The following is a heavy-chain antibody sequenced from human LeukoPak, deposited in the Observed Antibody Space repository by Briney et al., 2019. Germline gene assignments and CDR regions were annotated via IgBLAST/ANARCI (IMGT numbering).Heavy chain of an antibody. Sequence: GGSLRLSCAASGFTFSSYWMSWVRQAPGKGLEWVANIKQDGSEKYYVDSVKGRFTISRDNAKNSLYLQMNSLRAEDTAVYYCARAVQLERRDGYYFDYWGQGTLVTVSS. D-gene: IGHD1-1*01. CDR3: ARAVQLERRDGYYFDY. CDR1: GFTFSSYW. CDR2: IKQDGSEK. V-gene: IGHV3-7*01. J-gene: IGHJ4*02.